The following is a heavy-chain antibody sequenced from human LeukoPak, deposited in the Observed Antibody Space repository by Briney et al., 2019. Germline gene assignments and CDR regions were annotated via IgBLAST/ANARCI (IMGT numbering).Heavy chain of an antibody. CDR2: IYYSGST. CDR3: ARGSPDILTGFTDFDY. CDR1: GGSISSYY. Sequence: PSETLSLTCTVSGGSISSYYWSWIRQPPGKGLEWIGYIYYSGSTNYNPSLKSRVTISVDTSKNQFSLKLSSVTAADTAVYYRARGSPDILTGFTDFDYWGQGTLVTVSS. J-gene: IGHJ4*02. D-gene: IGHD3-9*01. V-gene: IGHV4-59*01.